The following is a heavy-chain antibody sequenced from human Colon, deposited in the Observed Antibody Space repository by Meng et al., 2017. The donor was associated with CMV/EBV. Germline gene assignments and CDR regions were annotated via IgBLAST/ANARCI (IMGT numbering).Heavy chain of an antibody. D-gene: IGHD1-20*01. Sequence: ASVKVSCKTSGYTFSHYGITWVRQAPGQGLEWVGWITTYSGNTNYEQKFQGRVTMTTDTSTSTVYMELRNLRSDDSAVYYCARVYNYNNLFFYAMDVWGQGTTVTVSS. CDR1: GYTFSHYG. J-gene: IGHJ6*02. V-gene: IGHV1-18*01. CDR3: ARVYNYNNLFFYAMDV. CDR2: ITTYSGNT.